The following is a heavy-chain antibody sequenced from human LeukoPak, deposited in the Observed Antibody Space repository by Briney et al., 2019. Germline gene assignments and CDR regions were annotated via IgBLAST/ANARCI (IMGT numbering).Heavy chain of an antibody. J-gene: IGHJ6*03. V-gene: IGHV3-23*01. CDR3: AKFPLTWLVRDYCYMDV. CDR2: ISGSGGST. D-gene: IGHD2-21*01. Sequence: GGSLRLFCAASGLAFISYAMSWVRQAPGKGLEWVSGISGSGGSTYYADSVKGRFTISRDNSNNTLYLQMNSLRAEDTAVYYCAKFPLTWLVRDYCYMDVWGKGTTVTVSS. CDR1: GLAFISYA.